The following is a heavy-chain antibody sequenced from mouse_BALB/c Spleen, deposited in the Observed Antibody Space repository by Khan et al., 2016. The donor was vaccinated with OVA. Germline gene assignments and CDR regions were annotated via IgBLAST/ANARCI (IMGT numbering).Heavy chain of an antibody. CDR1: GFTFSSFG. CDR3: ARRRIYDGYYGGAMDY. J-gene: IGHJ4*01. D-gene: IGHD2-3*01. V-gene: IGHV5-17*02. Sequence: EVELVESGGGLVQPGGSRKLSCAASGFTFSSFGMHWVRQAPEKGLEWVAYISSGSTTIYYADTVKGRFTISRDHPKNTMFLQMTSLRSEDTAMYYCARRRIYDGYYGGAMDYWGQGTSVTVAA. CDR2: ISSGSTTI.